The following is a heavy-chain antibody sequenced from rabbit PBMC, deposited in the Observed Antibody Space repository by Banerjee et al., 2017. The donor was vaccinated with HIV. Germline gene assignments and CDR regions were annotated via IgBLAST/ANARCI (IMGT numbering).Heavy chain of an antibody. CDR1: GFTISSSYY. D-gene: IGHD4-1*01. V-gene: IGHV1S40*01. J-gene: IGHJ4*01. CDR2: INSSSRNV. CDR3: ARDLAGVTGWNFNL. Sequence: QSLEESGGDLVKPGASLTLTCTASGFTISSSYYMCWVRQAPGKGLEWIGCINSSSRNVVYASWATGRFTISKTSSTTVTLQMTSLAAADTATYFCARDLAGVTGWNFNLWGPGTLVTVS.